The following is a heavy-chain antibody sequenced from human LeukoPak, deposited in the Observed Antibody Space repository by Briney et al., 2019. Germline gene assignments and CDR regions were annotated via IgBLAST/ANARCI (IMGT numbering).Heavy chain of an antibody. CDR3: ARVLRYCSGGNCYSGGLGYMDV. J-gene: IGHJ6*03. CDR2: ISRSGSTK. CDR1: GFTFSDYN. Sequence: GGSLRLSYAASGFTFSDYNMRWIRQAPGKGLEWVSSISRSGSTKYYADSVKGRFTISRDNAKNSLFLQMNSLRAEDTAVYYCARVLRYCSGGNCYSGGLGYMDVWGKGTTVTISS. D-gene: IGHD2-15*01. V-gene: IGHV3-11*01.